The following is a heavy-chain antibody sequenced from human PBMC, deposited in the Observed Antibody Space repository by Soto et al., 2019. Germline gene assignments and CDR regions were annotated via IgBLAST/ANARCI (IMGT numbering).Heavy chain of an antibody. D-gene: IGHD3-10*01. CDR3: ARDFSGVLWFGELLS. J-gene: IGHJ4*02. CDR1: GFTFSSYG. Sequence: PGGSLRLSGAASGFTFSSYGISWVRQAPWKGLEWVANIKQDGIEKYYVDSVKGRFTISRDNAKNSLYLQMNSLRAEDTAVYYCARDFSGVLWFGELLSWGQRTLLTVSS. V-gene: IGHV3-7*03. CDR2: IKQDGIEK.